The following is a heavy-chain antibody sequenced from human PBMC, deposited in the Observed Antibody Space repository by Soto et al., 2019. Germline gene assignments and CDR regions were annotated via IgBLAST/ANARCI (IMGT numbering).Heavy chain of an antibody. V-gene: IGHV4-34*01. D-gene: IGHD2-15*01. CDR1: GGSFSGYY. CDR3: ARGGGDIVVVVAATGANWFDP. Sequence: PSETLSLTCAVYGGSFSGYYWSWIRQPPGKGLEWIGEINHSGSTSYNPSLKSRVTISVDTSKNQFSLKLSSVTAADTAVYYCARGGGDIVVVVAATGANWFDPWGQGTLVTVSS. J-gene: IGHJ5*02. CDR2: INHSGST.